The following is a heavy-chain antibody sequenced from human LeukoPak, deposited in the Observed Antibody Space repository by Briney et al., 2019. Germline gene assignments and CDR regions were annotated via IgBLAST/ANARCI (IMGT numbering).Heavy chain of an antibody. V-gene: IGHV4-59*08. CDR1: GGSTSRYY. D-gene: IGHD7-27*01. CDR2: IFYSGGT. J-gene: IGHJ3*02. Sequence: SETLSLTCTVSGGSTSRYYWSWIRQPPGERLEWIGCIFYSGGTSYNPSLKSRVTVSVDSSKNQFSLKLNSVTAADTAVYYCARHPGEYDAFDMWGQGTMVTVSS. CDR3: ARHPGEYDAFDM.